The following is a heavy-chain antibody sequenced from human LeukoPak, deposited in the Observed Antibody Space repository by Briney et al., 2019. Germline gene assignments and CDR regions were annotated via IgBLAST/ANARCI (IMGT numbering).Heavy chain of an antibody. CDR1: GDSISSYY. D-gene: IGHD3-3*01. CDR2: IYYSGST. Sequence: SETLSLTCNVPGDSISSYYWSWIRQPPGKGLEWIGYIYYSGSTNYNSSLKSRVTISVDTSKNQFSLKLSSVTAADTAVYYCARHYGFSWFDPWGQGTLVTVSS. CDR3: ARHYGFSWFDP. J-gene: IGHJ5*02. V-gene: IGHV4-59*08.